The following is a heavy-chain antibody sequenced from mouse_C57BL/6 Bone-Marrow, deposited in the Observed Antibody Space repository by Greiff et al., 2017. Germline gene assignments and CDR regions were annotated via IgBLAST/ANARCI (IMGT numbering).Heavy chain of an antibody. Sequence: VQLQQSGAELVRPGASVKLSCTASGFNIKDDYMHWVKQRPEQGLEWIGWIDPENGDTEYASKFQGKATIPADTSSNTAYLQLSSLTSEDTAVYYCTTGYYYGSKDWYFGVWGTGTTVTVSS. CDR2: IDPENGDT. CDR1: GFNIKDDY. CDR3: TTGYYYGSKDWYFGV. J-gene: IGHJ1*03. V-gene: IGHV14-4*01. D-gene: IGHD1-1*01.